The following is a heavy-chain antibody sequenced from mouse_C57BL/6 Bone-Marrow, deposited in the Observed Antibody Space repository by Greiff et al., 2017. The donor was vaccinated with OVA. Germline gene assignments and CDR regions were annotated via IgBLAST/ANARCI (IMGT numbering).Heavy chain of an antibody. V-gene: IGHV1-82*01. CDR2: IYPGDGDT. CDR1: GYAFSSSW. J-gene: IGHJ1*03. CDR3: AREGGHYWYFDV. Sequence: VQVVESGPELVKPGASVKISCKASGYAFSSSWMNWVKQRPGKGLEWIGRIYPGDGDTIYNGKFKGKATLTADKSSSTAYMQLRSLTSEDSAVYFCAREGGHYWYFDVWGTGTTVTVSS.